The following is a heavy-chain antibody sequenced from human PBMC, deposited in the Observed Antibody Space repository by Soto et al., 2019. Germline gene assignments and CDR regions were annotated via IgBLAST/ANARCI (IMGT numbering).Heavy chain of an antibody. D-gene: IGHD3-3*01. J-gene: IGHJ4*02. Sequence: SVKVSCKASGGTFSSYAISWVRQAPGQGLEWMGGIIPIFGTANYAQKFQGRVTITADKSTSTAYMELSSLRSEDTAVYYCARLGVVIRNPSDYWGQGTLVTVSS. CDR3: ARLGVVIRNPSDY. CDR2: IIPIFGTA. CDR1: GGTFSSYA. V-gene: IGHV1-69*06.